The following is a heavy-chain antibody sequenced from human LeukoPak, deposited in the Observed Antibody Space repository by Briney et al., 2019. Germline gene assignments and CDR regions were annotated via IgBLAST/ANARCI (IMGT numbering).Heavy chain of an antibody. V-gene: IGHV3-48*04. CDR3: ARGEGQQLVHGMDV. CDR2: ISSSSSTI. CDR1: GFTFSSYS. Sequence: GGSLRLSCAASGFTFSSYSMNWVRQAPGKGLEWVSYISSSSSTIYYADSVKGRFTISRDNAKNSLYLQMNSLRAEDTAVYYCARGEGQQLVHGMDVCGQGTTVTVSS. D-gene: IGHD6-13*01. J-gene: IGHJ6*02.